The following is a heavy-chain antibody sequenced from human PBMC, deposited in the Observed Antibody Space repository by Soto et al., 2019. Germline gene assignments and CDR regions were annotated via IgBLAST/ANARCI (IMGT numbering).Heavy chain of an antibody. CDR1: GFTLSSYS. D-gene: IGHD3-3*01. J-gene: IGHJ4*02. CDR3: SRPFVDFRSGYAY. CDR2: ISSSSSYI. V-gene: IGHV3-21*01. Sequence: PGRSLRLSCAASGFTLSSYSMNWVRQAPGKGLEWVSSISSSSSYIYYADSVKGRFTISRDKSKNSLYLKMNSLTAADTAVYYCSRPFVDFRSGYAYWGQGTLVTVSS.